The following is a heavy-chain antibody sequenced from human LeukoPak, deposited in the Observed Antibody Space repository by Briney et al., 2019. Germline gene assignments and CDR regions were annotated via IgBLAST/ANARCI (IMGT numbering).Heavy chain of an antibody. J-gene: IGHJ3*02. CDR3: ARDLANSGSYFPDAFDI. D-gene: IGHD1-26*01. CDR1: GGSISSHC. Sequence: PSETLSLTCTVSGGSISSHCWSWIRQPPGKGLEWIGYIYYSGSTNYNPSLKSRVTISVDTSKSQFSLKLSSVTAADTAVYYCARDLANSGSYFPDAFDIWGQGTMVTVSS. CDR2: IYYSGST. V-gene: IGHV4-59*11.